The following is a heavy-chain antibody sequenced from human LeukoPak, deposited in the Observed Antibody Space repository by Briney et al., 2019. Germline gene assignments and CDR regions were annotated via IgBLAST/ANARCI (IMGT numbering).Heavy chain of an antibody. CDR3: ARDNRGDYDLDS. D-gene: IGHD4-17*01. Sequence: PGGSLRLSCVASGFTFSSYSMNWVRQAPGKGLEWVSSISTGSSYIYYADSVKGRFTISRDNAKNSLYLQMNSLRAEDTAVYYCARDNRGDYDLDSWGQGILVTVSS. CDR2: ISTGSSYI. CDR1: GFTFSSYS. J-gene: IGHJ4*02. V-gene: IGHV3-21*01.